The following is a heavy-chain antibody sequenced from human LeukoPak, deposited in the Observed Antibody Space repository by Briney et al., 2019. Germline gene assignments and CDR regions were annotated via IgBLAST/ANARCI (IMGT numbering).Heavy chain of an antibody. CDR2: INPNNPAT. CDR1: GYTFNHNY. J-gene: IGHJ4*02. Sequence: GASVKVSCKASGYTFNHNYLHWVRQAPGQGLEWMGWINPNNPATHSSHKFQGRVTMTSDSSISTVYLGVNRLKPDDTAVYYCARGHSNGFDYWGQGTLVTVSS. V-gene: IGHV1-2*07. CDR3: ARGHSNGFDY. D-gene: IGHD4-11*01.